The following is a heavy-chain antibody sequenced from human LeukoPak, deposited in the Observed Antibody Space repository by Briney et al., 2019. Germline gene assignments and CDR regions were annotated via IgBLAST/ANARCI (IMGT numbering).Heavy chain of an antibody. CDR2: INHSGNT. D-gene: IGHD2-15*01. V-gene: IGHV4-34*01. J-gene: IGHJ1*01. CDR3: ARRLLGYCSGGSCYSGYFQH. Sequence: SETLSLTCAVYGGSFSGYYWSWIRQPPGKGLEWIGEINHSGNTNYNPSLKSRVTILVDTSKNQFSLKLSSVTAADTAMYYCARRLLGYCSGGSCYSGYFQHWGQGTLVTVSS. CDR1: GGSFSGYY.